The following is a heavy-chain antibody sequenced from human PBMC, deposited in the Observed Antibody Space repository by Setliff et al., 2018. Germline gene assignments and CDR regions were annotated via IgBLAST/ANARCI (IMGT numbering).Heavy chain of an antibody. D-gene: IGHD1-26*01. CDR2: IYHSGST. CDR1: GYSISSGYY. V-gene: IGHV4-38-2*01. J-gene: IGHJ6*03. CDR3: ARGEGGSYLGAYYYYYMDV. Sequence: SETLSLTCAVSGYSISSGYYWGWIRQPPGKGLEWIGSIYHSGSTYYNPSLKSRVTMSVDTSKNQFSLKLSSVTAADTAVYYCARGEGGSYLGAYYYYYMDVWGKGTTVTVSS.